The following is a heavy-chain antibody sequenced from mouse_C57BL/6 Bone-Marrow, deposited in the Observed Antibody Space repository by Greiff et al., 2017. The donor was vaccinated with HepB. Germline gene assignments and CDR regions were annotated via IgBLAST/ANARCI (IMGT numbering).Heavy chain of an antibody. D-gene: IGHD5-1-1*01. V-gene: IGHV5-4*01. CDR3: AKGYPPGGFSY. J-gene: IGHJ3*01. Sequence: EVHLVESGGGLVKPGGSLKLSCAASGFTFSSYAMSWVRQTPEKRLEWVATISDGGSYTYYPDNVKGRFTISRDNAKNNLYLQMSHLKSEDTAMYYCAKGYPPGGFSYWGQGTLVTVSA. CDR2: ISDGGSYT. CDR1: GFTFSSYA.